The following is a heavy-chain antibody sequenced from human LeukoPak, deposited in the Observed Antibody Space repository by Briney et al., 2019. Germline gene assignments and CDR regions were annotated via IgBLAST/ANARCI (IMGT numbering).Heavy chain of an antibody. CDR2: IYHSGST. Sequence: PSETLSLTCTVSGYSISSGYYWGWIRQPPGKGLEWIGSIYHSGSTYYNPSLKSRVTISVDTSKNQFSLKLSSVTAADTAVYYCARLTVRGVLGYWGQGTLVTVSS. CDR1: GYSISSGYY. J-gene: IGHJ4*02. CDR3: ARLTVRGVLGY. D-gene: IGHD3-10*01. V-gene: IGHV4-38-2*02.